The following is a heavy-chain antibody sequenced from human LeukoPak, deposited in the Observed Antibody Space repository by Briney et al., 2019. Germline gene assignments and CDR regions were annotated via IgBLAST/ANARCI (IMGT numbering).Heavy chain of an antibody. J-gene: IGHJ1*01. Sequence: GGSLRLSCAASGLTFSSYAMSWVRQAPGMGLEWVSAISGSGGSPYYADSVKGRFTISRDNSKNTLYLQMNSLRAEDTAVYYCAKERYYYDCSGYEELVEYFQHWGQGTLVTVSS. CDR3: AKERYYYDCSGYEELVEYFQH. CDR2: ISGSGGSP. CDR1: GLTFSSYA. D-gene: IGHD3-22*01. V-gene: IGHV3-23*01.